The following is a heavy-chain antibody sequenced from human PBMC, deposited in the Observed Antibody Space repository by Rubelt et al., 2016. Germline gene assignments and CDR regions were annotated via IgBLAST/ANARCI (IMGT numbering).Heavy chain of an antibody. J-gene: IGHJ4*02. V-gene: IGHV4-39*01. Sequence: QLHLQESGPGLLKPSETLSLTCVVSGDSVSSRNYYWGWIRQPPGKELEWIGTIHYSGSPYYNPSLPSRVTISVDTSKNQCSLRLRSGNAADTAGYYCVRGPYRSGWLALSSCFDCWGQGTLLTVSS. CDR2: IHYSGSP. CDR3: VRGPYRSGWLALSSCFDC. D-gene: IGHD6-19*01. CDR1: GDSVSSRNYY.